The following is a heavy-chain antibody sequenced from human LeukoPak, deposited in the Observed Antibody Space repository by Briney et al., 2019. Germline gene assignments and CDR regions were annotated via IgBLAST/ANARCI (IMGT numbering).Heavy chain of an antibody. CDR1: EFTFSSYW. D-gene: IGHD2/OR15-2a*01. J-gene: IGHJ3*02. CDR2: IKSDGSTT. V-gene: IGHV3-74*01. Sequence: HPGGSLRLSCAASEFTFSSYWMHWVRQAPGKGLVWVSRIKSDGSTTGYADSVKGRFTISRDNAKNTLYLQMNSLRAEDTAVYYCARANSMAFDIWGQGTMVTVSS. CDR3: ARANSMAFDI.